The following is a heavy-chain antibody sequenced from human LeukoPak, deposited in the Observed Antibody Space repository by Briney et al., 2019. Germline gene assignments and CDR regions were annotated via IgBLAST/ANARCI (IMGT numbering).Heavy chain of an antibody. CDR2: IYYSGST. Sequence: PSETLSLTCTVSGGSISSYYWSWIRQPPGKGRMGMGYIYYSGSTKYYPSLKSRVTISVDTSKNQFSLKLSSVTAADTAVYYCARGGSSSSPYYFDYWGQGTLVTVSS. J-gene: IGHJ4*02. D-gene: IGHD6-6*01. CDR3: ARGGSSSSPYYFDY. V-gene: IGHV4-59*01. CDR1: GGSISSYY.